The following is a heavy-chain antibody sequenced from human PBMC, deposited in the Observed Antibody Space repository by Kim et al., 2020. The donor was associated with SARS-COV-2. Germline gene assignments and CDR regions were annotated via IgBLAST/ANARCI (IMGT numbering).Heavy chain of an antibody. Sequence: TYNPSLSSRGTISVDTSWKQFSLELSTVTAADTAVYYCARGAYYVWGRGDPWGQGTLVTVSS. D-gene: IGHD3-16*01. J-gene: IGHJ5*02. V-gene: IGHV4-34*01. CDR3: ARGAYYVWGRGDP.